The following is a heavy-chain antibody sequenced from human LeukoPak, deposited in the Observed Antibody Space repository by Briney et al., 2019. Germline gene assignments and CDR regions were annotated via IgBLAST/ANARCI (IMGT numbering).Heavy chain of an antibody. V-gene: IGHV4-39*01. D-gene: IGHD3-10*01. CDR2: IFYSGST. CDR1: GGSISTSNYY. J-gene: IGHJ4*02. Sequence: SETLSLTCTVSGGSISTSNYYWGWIRQPPGKGLEWIGNIFYSGSTYYSPSLKSRVTISLDTSRNQFSLKLSSVTAADTAVYYCAIQRELLWLGQWGQGTLVTVSS. CDR3: AIQRELLWLGQ.